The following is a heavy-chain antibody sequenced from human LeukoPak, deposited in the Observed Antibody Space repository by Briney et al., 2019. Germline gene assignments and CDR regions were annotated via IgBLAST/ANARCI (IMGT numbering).Heavy chain of an antibody. D-gene: IGHD1-1*01. CDR1: GGSISSSSYY. CDR3: ARVDWNENYYYYMDV. J-gene: IGHJ6*03. V-gene: IGHV4-39*07. Sequence: SETLSLTCTVSGGSISSSSYYWGWIRQPPGKGLEWIGSIYYSGSTYYNPSLKSRVTISVDTSKNQFSLKLSSVTAADTAVYCCARVDWNENYYYYMDVWGKGTTVTVSS. CDR2: IYYSGST.